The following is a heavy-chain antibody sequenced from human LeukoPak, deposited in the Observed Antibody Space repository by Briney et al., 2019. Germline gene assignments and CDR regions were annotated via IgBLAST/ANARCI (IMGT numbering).Heavy chain of an antibody. D-gene: IGHD3-22*01. J-gene: IGHJ4*02. CDR2: IIPILGIA. V-gene: IGHV1-69*04. Sequence: SVKVSCKASGGTFSSYAISWVRQAPGQGLEWMGRIIPILGIANYAQKFQGRVTITADKSTSTAYMELSSLRSEDTAVYYCARDPDYYDSSGYYYFDYWGQGTLVTVSS. CDR1: GGTFSSYA. CDR3: ARDPDYYDSSGYYYFDY.